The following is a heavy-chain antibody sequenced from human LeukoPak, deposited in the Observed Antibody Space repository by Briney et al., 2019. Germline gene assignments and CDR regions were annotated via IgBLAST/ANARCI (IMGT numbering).Heavy chain of an antibody. CDR1: GFTVSSNY. CDR3: ARDIYYGSGSSYTNNGDV. V-gene: IGHV3-66*01. D-gene: IGHD3-10*01. Sequence: GFLRLSCAASGFTVSSNYMSWVRQAPGKGLEWVSVIYSGGSTYYADSVKGRFTISRDNSKNTLYLQMNSLRAEDTAVYYCARDIYYGSGSSYTNNGDVWGQGTTVTVSS. J-gene: IGHJ6*02. CDR2: IYSGGST.